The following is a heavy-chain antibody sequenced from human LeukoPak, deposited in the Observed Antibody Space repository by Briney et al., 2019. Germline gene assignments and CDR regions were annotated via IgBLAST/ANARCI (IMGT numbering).Heavy chain of an antibody. J-gene: IGHJ4*02. CDR1: GGSVNSGGSY. CDR3: ARIDTGGADC. D-gene: IGHD2-8*02. V-gene: IGHV4-31*03. Sequence: SQTLSLTCTVSGGSVNSGGSYWSWIRQHPGKGLEWIGYISYSGSTYYSPSLKSRITISVDTSKNQSSLKLSSVTAADTAVYYCARIDTGGADCWGQGTLVTVSS. CDR2: ISYSGST.